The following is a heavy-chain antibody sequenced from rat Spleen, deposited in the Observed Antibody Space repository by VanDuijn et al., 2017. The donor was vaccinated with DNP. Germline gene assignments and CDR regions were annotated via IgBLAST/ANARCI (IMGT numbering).Heavy chain of an antibody. Sequence: EVQLVESGGGLAQPGRSLKLSCAASRFTFSDYNMAWVRQAPKKGLEWVAAISYDGRGTYYRDSVKGRFTISRDTAKSTLYLQMDSLRSEDTATYYCATSLTGRAWGQGVMVTVSS. CDR1: RFTFSDYN. V-gene: IGHV5-7*01. J-gene: IGHJ2*01. CDR3: ATSLTGRA. CDR2: ISYDGRGT. D-gene: IGHD5-1*01.